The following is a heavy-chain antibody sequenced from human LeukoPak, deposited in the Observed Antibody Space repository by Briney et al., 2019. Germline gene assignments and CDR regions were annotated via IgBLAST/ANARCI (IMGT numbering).Heavy chain of an antibody. J-gene: IGHJ6*02. CDR2: IIPIFGTA. D-gene: IGHD3-3*01. CDR1: GGTFSSYA. V-gene: IGHV1-69*13. Sequence: SVTVSCTASGGTFSSYAISWVRQAPGQGLEWMGGIIPIFGTANYAQRFQGRVTITADESTSTAYMELSSLRSEDTAVYYCARDSLHYDFWSGYYWGGYYYYGMDVWGQGTTVTVSS. CDR3: ARDSLHYDFWSGYYWGGYYYYGMDV.